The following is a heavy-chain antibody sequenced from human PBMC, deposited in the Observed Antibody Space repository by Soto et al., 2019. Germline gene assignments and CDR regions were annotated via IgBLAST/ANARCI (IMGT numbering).Heavy chain of an antibody. J-gene: IGHJ4*02. CDR1: GFTFSSYA. Sequence: GGSLRLSCAASGFTFSSYAMSWVRQAPGKGLEWVSAISGSGGSTYYADSVKGRFTISRDNSKNTLYLQMNSLRAEDTVVYYCAKARPLTDGSGSYYKPYFDYWGQGTLVTVSS. CDR2: ISGSGGST. V-gene: IGHV3-23*01. CDR3: AKARPLTDGSGSYYKPYFDY. D-gene: IGHD3-10*01.